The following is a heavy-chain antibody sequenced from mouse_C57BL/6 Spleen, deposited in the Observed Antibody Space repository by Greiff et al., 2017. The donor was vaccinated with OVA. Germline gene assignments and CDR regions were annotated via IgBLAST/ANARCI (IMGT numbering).Heavy chain of an antibody. V-gene: IGHV1-4*01. J-gene: IGHJ1*03. CDR2: INPSSGYT. D-gene: IGHD1-1*01. CDR1: GYTFTSYT. CDR3: ARGTTVVAEWYFDV. Sequence: QVQLQQSGAELARPGASVKMSCKASGYTFTSYTMHWVKQRPGQGLEWIGYINPSSGYTKYNQKFKDKATLTADKSSSTAYMQLSSLTSEDSAVYYGARGTTVVAEWYFDVWGTGTTVTVSS.